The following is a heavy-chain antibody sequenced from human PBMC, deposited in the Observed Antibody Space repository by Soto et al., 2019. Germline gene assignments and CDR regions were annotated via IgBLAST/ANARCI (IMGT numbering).Heavy chain of an antibody. CDR2: ISGSGDNT. CDR3: AKLPLVMDLGFDY. J-gene: IGHJ4*02. D-gene: IGHD3-16*01. Sequence: GGSPRLSCAASGFTFSNYAMSWVRQAPGKGLEWVSSISGSGDNTYYADSVKGRFTISRDNSKNTLFLQMNSLRAEDTAVYYCAKLPLVMDLGFDYWGQGTLVTVSS. V-gene: IGHV3-23*01. CDR1: GFTFSNYA.